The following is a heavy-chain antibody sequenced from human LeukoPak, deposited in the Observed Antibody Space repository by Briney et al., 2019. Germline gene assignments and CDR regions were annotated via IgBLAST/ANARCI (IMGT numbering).Heavy chain of an antibody. D-gene: IGHD1-26*01. CDR1: GGSISSYY. J-gene: IGHJ4*02. CDR3: AREGANSGSHRGVRYFDY. CDR2: IYYSGST. V-gene: IGHV4-59*01. Sequence: SETLSLTCIVSGGSISSYYWSWIRQPPGKGLEWIGYIYYSGSTNYNPSLKSRVTISVDTSKNQFSLKLSSVTAADTAVYYCAREGANSGSHRGVRYFDYWGQGTLVTVSS.